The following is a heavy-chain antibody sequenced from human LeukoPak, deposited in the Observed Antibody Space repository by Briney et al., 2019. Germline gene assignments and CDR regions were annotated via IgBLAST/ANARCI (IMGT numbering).Heavy chain of an antibody. V-gene: IGHV3-23*01. D-gene: IGHD2-2*01. J-gene: IGHJ4*02. CDR3: AKKGEYCSSHSCSPDHDY. CDR2: ISTNGNTV. Sequence: PGGSLRLSCVASGFTFSSNVMSWVRQAPGGGLEWVSAISTNGNTVYYADSVRRRFTISRDNSKNTLYLQMNSLRAEETALYYCAKKGEYCSSHSCSPDHDYWGQGTLATVSS. CDR1: GFTFSSNV.